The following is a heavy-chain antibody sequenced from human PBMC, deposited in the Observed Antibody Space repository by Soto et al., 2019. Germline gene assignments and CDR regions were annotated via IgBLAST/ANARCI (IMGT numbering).Heavy chain of an antibody. CDR1: GFTFTKYA. J-gene: IGHJ4*02. Sequence: EVQLLESWGDLVQPGGSLRLSCAASGFTFTKYAMTWVRQAPGKGLEWVSSISKSGGDTYYADSVKGRFTISRDNSKNTLYLQMNGLRAEDTALYFCAKDTYSSSWYFWGQGTLVTVSS. D-gene: IGHD2-2*01. V-gene: IGHV3-23*01. CDR3: AKDTYSSSWYF. CDR2: ISKSGGDT.